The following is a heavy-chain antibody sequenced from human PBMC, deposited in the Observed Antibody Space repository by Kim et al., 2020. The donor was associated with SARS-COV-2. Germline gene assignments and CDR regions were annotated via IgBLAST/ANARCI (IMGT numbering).Heavy chain of an antibody. Sequence: KGRVTISRDTSKNTLYLQMNSLRAEDTAVYYCAKDPAVFGVVIIPVSIPYWGQGTLVTVSS. V-gene: IGHV3-23*01. J-gene: IGHJ4*02. CDR3: AKDPAVFGVVIIPVSIPY. D-gene: IGHD3-3*01.